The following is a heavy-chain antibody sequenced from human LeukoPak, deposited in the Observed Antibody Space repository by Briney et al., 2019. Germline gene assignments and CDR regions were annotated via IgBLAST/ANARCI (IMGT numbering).Heavy chain of an antibody. V-gene: IGHV4-59*01. D-gene: IGHD3-10*01. CDR3: ARKIRGVDAFDI. J-gene: IGHJ3*02. Sequence: PSETLSLTCTVSGGSMTSYYWTWIRQHPGKGLEWIGYIYHNGDTNYNPSLKSRVTISVDTSKNQFPLKVNSVTAADTAVYYCARKIRGVDAFDIWGQGTMVTVSS. CDR2: IYHNGDT. CDR1: GGSMTSYY.